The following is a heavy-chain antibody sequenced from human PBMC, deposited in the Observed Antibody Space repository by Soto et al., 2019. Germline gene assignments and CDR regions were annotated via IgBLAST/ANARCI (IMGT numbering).Heavy chain of an antibody. Sequence: EVQLAESGGGLAQPGGSLRLSCAASGLTLRGYAMDWVRQAPGKGLEYVSGISSNGVGTYYANSVQGRFTISRDNSKNTVYLEMGSLRPEDMAVYYCARRARPDFYELDVWGKGNTVTVSS. CDR2: ISSNGVGT. V-gene: IGHV3-64*01. CDR1: GLTLRGYA. CDR3: ARRARPDFYELDV. J-gene: IGHJ6*03. D-gene: IGHD6-6*01.